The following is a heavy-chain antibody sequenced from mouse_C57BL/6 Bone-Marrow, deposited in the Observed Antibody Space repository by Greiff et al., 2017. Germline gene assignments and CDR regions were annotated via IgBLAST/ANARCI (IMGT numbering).Heavy chain of an antibody. Sequence: QVQLKESGPGLVAPSQSLSITCTVSGFSLTSYAISWVRQPPGKGLEWLGLIWTGGGTNYNSARKSRLSISKDNSKSQVFLKMNSLQTDDTARYYCARKDYGSSYYWYFDVWGTGTTVTVSS. CDR1: GFSLTSYA. CDR3: ARKDYGSSYYWYFDV. V-gene: IGHV2-9-1*01. D-gene: IGHD1-1*01. CDR2: IWTGGGT. J-gene: IGHJ1*03.